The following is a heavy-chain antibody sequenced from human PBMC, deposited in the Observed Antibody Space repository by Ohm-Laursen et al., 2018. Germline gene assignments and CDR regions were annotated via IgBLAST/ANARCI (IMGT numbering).Heavy chain of an antibody. CDR1: GFTFSDYW. D-gene: IGHD3-22*01. V-gene: IGHV3-74*01. J-gene: IGHJ4*02. CDR3: VRHDSTGYYYY. Sequence: LRLSCAASGFTFSDYWMNWVRQAPGKGLVWVSHIDTDGSGTHYADSVKGRFTISRDNAKNTLYLQMDSLRAGDTAVYYCVRHDSTGYYYYWGQGTLVTVSS. CDR2: IDTDGSGT.